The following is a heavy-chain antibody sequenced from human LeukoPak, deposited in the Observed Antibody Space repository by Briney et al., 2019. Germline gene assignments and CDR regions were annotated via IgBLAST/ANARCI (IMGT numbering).Heavy chain of an antibody. J-gene: IGHJ2*01. V-gene: IGHV3-48*03. CDR3: ARDDEAYWYFDL. Sequence: GGSLRLSCAASGFTFSSYEINWVRQAPGKGLEWVSYISSSGSTIYYADSVKGRFTISRDNAKNSLYLQMSSLRAEDTAVYYCARDDEAYWYFDLWGRGTLVTVSS. CDR2: ISSSGSTI. CDR1: GFTFSSYE.